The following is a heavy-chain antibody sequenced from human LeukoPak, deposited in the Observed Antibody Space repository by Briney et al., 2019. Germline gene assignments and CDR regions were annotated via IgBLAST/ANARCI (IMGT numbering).Heavy chain of an antibody. D-gene: IGHD3-22*01. J-gene: IGHJ4*02. Sequence: GGSLRLSCAASGFTFDDYAMPWVRQAPGKGLEWVSGISWNSGSIGYADSVKGRFTISRDNAKNSLYLQMNSLRAEDTALYYCAKSYYYDSSGYYCDYWGQGTLVTVSS. V-gene: IGHV3-9*01. CDR1: GFTFDDYA. CDR3: AKSYYYDSSGYYCDY. CDR2: ISWNSGSI.